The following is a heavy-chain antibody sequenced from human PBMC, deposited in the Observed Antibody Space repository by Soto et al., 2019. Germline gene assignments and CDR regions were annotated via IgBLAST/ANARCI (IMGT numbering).Heavy chain of an antibody. D-gene: IGHD2-15*01. CDR3: ARESPQFYHSDGLHVS. V-gene: IGHV3-48*02. J-gene: IGHJ4*02. CDR2: ISTSSTAT. CDR1: GFTFSHYS. Sequence: GGSLRLSCAASGFTFSHYSTNWVRQAPGKGREWISYISTSSTATYYADSVKGRFTGSRDNGNKLLFLEMNRLTDEATAVYYCARESPQFYHSDGLHVSWGPGTLVTVSS.